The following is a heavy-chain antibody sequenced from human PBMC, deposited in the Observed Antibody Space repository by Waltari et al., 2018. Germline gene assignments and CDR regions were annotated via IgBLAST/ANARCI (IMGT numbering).Heavy chain of an antibody. CDR3: ARDRTIRGVDYYDH. CDR1: EYNFGSYW. CDR2: SDPGDSDT. Sequence: EVQLVQSGAEVKEPGESLRISCKGSEYNFGSYWIAWVRQMPGKGLEWMGISDPGDSDTRYSPSFEGKVTMSADKSINTAYLQWSSLKATDTATYYCARDRTIRGVDYYDHWGQGTQVTVSS. V-gene: IGHV5-51*01. D-gene: IGHD3-10*01. J-gene: IGHJ4*02.